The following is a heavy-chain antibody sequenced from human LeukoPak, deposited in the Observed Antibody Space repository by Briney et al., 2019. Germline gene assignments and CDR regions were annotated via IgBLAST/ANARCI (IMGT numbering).Heavy chain of an antibody. Sequence: GGGLRVSCAASGVSLDDYGMCWVCEAPGGGVEWGSGINWNGGSTTYADSVKGRSTISRDNGSNSLYLQMNSLRAEDTAFYYCARGRGLNFVVVPAIFDYWGQGTLVTVSS. CDR1: GVSLDDYG. V-gene: IGHV3-20*04. CDR3: ARGRGLNFVVVPAIFDY. D-gene: IGHD2-21*02. J-gene: IGHJ4*02. CDR2: INWNGGST.